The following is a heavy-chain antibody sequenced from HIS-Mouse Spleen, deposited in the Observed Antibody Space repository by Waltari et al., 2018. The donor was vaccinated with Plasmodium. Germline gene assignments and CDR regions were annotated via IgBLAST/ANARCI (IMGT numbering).Heavy chain of an antibody. CDR2: INPSGGRK. V-gene: IGHV1-46*01. J-gene: IGHJ6*02. CDR1: GYTFTSYY. CDR3: ARVLFRIGVAGTEYYYGMDV. Sequence: QVQLVQSGAEVKKPGASVKVSCKASGYTFTSYYMHWVRQAPGQGLEWMGIINPSGGRKSDAQKVQGRGTMTRDTSTSTVYMELSSLRSEDTAVYYCARVLFRIGVAGTEYYYGMDVWGQGTTVTVSS. D-gene: IGHD6-19*01.